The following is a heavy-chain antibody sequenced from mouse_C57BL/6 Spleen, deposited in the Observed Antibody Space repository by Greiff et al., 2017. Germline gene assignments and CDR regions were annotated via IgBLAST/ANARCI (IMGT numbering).Heavy chain of an antibody. CDR2: INPSTGGT. CDR3: AREDYGSIPVAY. D-gene: IGHD1-1*01. V-gene: IGHV1-43*01. CDR1: GYSFTGYY. J-gene: IGHJ3*01. Sequence: VQLQQSGPELVKPGASVKISCKASGYSFTGYYMHWVKQSSEKSLEWIGVINPSTGGTSYNQKFKGKATLTVDKSSSTAYMQLKSLTSEDSAVYYCAREDYGSIPVAYWGQGTLVTVSA.